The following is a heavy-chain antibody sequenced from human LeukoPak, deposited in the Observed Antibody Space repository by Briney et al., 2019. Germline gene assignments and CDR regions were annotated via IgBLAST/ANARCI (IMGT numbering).Heavy chain of an antibody. CDR2: INHSGST. J-gene: IGHJ4*02. V-gene: IGHV4-34*01. CDR3: ARGGRAHRY. Sequence: PSETLSLTCAVYGGSFSGYYRSWIRQPPGKGLEWIGEINHSGSTNYNPSLESRVTISVDTSKNQFSLKLSSVTAADTAVYYCARGGRAHRYWGQGTLVTVSS. CDR1: GGSFSGYY. D-gene: IGHD1-14*01.